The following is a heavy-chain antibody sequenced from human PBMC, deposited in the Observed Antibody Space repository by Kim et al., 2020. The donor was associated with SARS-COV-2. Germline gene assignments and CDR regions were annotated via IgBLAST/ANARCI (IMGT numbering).Heavy chain of an antibody. CDR1: GFTFSSYA. CDR2: ISYDGSNK. CDR3: ARKGIAATISPGAGMDV. V-gene: IGHV3-30*04. J-gene: IGHJ6*02. D-gene: IGHD6-13*01. Sequence: GGSLRLSCAASGFTFSSYAMHWVRQAPGKGLEWVAVISYDGSNKYYADSVKGRFTISRDNSKNTLYLQMNSLRAEDTVVYYCARKGIAATISPGAGMDVWGQGTTVTVSS.